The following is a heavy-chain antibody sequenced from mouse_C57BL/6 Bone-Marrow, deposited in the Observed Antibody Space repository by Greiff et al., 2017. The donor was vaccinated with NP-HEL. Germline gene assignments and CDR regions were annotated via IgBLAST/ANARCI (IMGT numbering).Heavy chain of an antibody. J-gene: IGHJ2*01. V-gene: IGHV1-61*01. CDR3: ARGLTFGY. CDR2: IYPSDSET. D-gene: IGHD3-1*01. CDR1: GYTFTSYW. Sequence: QVQLQQPGAELVRPGSSVKLSCKASGYTFTSYWMDWVKQRPGQGLEWIGNIYPSDSETPYNQKFKDKATLTVDKSSSTAYMQLSSLTSEDSAVYYCARGLTFGYWGQGTTLTVSS.